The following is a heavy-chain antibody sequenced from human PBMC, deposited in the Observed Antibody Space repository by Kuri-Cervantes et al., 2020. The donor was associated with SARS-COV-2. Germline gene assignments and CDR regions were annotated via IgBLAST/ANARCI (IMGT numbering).Heavy chain of an antibody. CDR2: INPSGGST. J-gene: IGHJ4*02. V-gene: IGHV1-46*01. CDR3: ASTSGSHPVFDY. D-gene: IGHD3-10*01. Sequence: ASVKVSCKASGYTFTGYYMHWVRQAPGQGLEWMGIINPSGGSTSYAQKFQGRVTMTRDTSTSTVYMELSSLRSEDTAVYYCASTSGSHPVFDYWGQGTLVTVSS. CDR1: GYTFTGYY.